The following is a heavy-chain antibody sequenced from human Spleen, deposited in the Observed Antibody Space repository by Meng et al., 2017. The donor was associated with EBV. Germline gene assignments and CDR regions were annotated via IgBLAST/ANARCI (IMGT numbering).Heavy chain of an antibody. CDR2: MSYDGSNK. D-gene: IGHD5-18*01. CDR1: GFTFSGYA. CDR3: AQSGGYIYGSVGNYFDS. V-gene: IGHV3-30-3*01. Sequence: QVQLVESGXGVVQPGRSLRLSXVASGFTFSGYAMLWVRQAPGEGLEWVAVMSYDGSNKYYADSVKGRFTISRDNSKNTLYLQMNSLRPEDTAIYYCAQSGGYIYGSVGNYFDSWGQGALVTVSS. J-gene: IGHJ4*02.